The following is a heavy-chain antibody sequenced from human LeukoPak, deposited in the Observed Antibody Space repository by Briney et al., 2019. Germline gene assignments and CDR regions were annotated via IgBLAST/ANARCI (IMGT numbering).Heavy chain of an antibody. CDR1: GGSISSSSYY. CDR3: ARHASSGWWGLGFDY. Sequence: SETLSLTCTVSGGSISSSSYYWGWIRQPPGKGLEWIGSIYYSGSTYYNPSLKSRVTISVDTSKNQFSLKLSSVTAADTAVYDCARHASSGWWGLGFDYWGQGTLVTVSS. V-gene: IGHV4-39*01. D-gene: IGHD6-19*01. CDR2: IYYSGST. J-gene: IGHJ4*02.